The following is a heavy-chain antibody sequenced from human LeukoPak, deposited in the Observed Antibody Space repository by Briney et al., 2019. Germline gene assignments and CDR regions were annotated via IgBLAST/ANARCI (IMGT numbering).Heavy chain of an antibody. CDR2: IYYTGSP. J-gene: IGHJ4*02. CDR1: GGSISSYY. CDR3: ARQEILGSSSLYFDY. Sequence: SETLSLTCTVSGGSISSYYWSWIRQPPGKGLEWIGYIYYTGSPYYNPSLKSRVTMSVDTSKNQFSLKLSSVTAADTAVYYCARQEILGSSSLYFDYWGQGTLVTVSS. V-gene: IGHV4-59*08. D-gene: IGHD2-2*01.